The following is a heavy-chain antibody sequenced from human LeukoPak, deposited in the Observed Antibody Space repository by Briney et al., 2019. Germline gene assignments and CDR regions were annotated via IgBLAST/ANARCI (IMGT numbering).Heavy chain of an antibody. V-gene: IGHV1-18*01. D-gene: IGHD3-22*01. CDR1: GYTFTSYG. J-gene: IGHJ3*02. CDR3: ARDGHRRYHYDSSGREDVFDI. CDR2: ISAYNGNT. Sequence: ASVKVSCKASGYTFTSYGISWVRQAPGQGLEWMGWISAYNGNTNYAQKLQGRVTMTTDTSTSTAYMELRSLRSDDTAVYYCARDGHRRYHYDSSGREDVFDIWGQGTMVTVSS.